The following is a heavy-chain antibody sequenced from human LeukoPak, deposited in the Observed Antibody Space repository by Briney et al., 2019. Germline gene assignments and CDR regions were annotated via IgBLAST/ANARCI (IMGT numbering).Heavy chain of an antibody. CDR1: GYNFIGFY. Sequence: ASVRVSCKASGYNFIGFYRQWVRQAAGQSLEWMGRINPNSGETSFALSFQGRVTMTRDTSINTAYMELGRLTSDDTAVYFCARGATRLATAGAEFDSWGQGTQVIVSS. CDR3: ARGATRLATAGAEFDS. V-gene: IGHV1-2*06. CDR2: INPNSGET. J-gene: IGHJ4*02. D-gene: IGHD6-13*01.